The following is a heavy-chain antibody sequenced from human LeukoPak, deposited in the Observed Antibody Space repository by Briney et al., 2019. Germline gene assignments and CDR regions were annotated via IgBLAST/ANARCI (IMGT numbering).Heavy chain of an antibody. CDR2: INQDGSET. CDR3: ARDDYYGMDV. CDR1: DFIFTSFW. V-gene: IGHV3-7*05. J-gene: IGHJ6*02. Sequence: GGSLRLSCAASDFIFTSFWISWVRQAPGKGLEWVASINQDGSETYYVDSVKGRFTISRDNAKNSLYLQMNSLRAEDTAVYYCARDDYYGMDVWGQGTTVTVSS.